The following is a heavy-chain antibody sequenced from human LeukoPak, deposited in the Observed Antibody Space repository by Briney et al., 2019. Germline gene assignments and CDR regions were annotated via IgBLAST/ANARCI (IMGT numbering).Heavy chain of an antibody. J-gene: IGHJ6*03. CDR2: IYTSGST. V-gene: IGHV4-4*07. CDR3: ASQGHHGKIVGTTLSYFYMDV. D-gene: IGHD1-26*01. CDR1: GGSISSYY. Sequence: SETLSLTCTVSGGSISSYYWSWIRQPAGKGLEWIGRIYTSGSTNYNPSLKSRVTMSVDTSKNQFSLKLSSVTAADTAFYYCASQGHHGKIVGTTLSYFYMDVWGKGTTVTVSS.